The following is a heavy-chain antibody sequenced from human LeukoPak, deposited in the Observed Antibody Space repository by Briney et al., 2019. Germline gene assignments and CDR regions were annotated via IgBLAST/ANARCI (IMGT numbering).Heavy chain of an antibody. J-gene: IGHJ4*02. CDR2: IYYSGST. V-gene: IGHV4-59*01. CDR3: ARGRSYFDY. Sequence: SETPSLTCTVSGGSISSYYWSWIRQPPGKGLEWIGYIYYSGSTNYNPSLKSRVTISVDTSKNQFSLKLSSVTAADTAVYYCARGRSYFDYWGQGTLVTVSS. D-gene: IGHD3-10*01. CDR1: GGSISSYY.